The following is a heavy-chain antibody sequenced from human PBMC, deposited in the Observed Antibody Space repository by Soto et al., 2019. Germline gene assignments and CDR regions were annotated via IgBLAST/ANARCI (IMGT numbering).Heavy chain of an antibody. CDR1: GYTFTSYD. CDR2: MNPNSGNT. D-gene: IGHD5-12*01. CDR3: AMTSRGYSGYRLLGI. Sequence: ASVKVSCKASGYTFTSYDINWVLPATGQGLEWMGWMNPNSGNTGYAQKFQGRVTMTRNTSISTAYMELSSLRSEDTAVYYCAMTSRGYSGYRLLGIWGQGTMVTVS. V-gene: IGHV1-8*01. J-gene: IGHJ3*02.